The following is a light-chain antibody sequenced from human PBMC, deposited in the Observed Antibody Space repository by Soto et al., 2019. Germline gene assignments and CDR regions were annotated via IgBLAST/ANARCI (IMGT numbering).Light chain of an antibody. J-gene: IGLJ2*01. CDR1: NIGYKN. Sequence: SYELTQPISVSVALGQTARITCGGNNIGYKNVHWYQQKPGQAPVLVIYRDSNRPSGIPERFSGSNSGNTATLTISRAQAGDEADYSCQVWDSSTVVLGGGTKLTVL. CDR3: QVWDSSTVV. V-gene: IGLV3-9*01. CDR2: RDS.